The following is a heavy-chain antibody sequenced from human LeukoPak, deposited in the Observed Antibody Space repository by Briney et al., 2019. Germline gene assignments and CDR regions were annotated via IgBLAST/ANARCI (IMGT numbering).Heavy chain of an antibody. J-gene: IGHJ4*02. Sequence: SETLSLTCTVSGYSISSGYYWGWIRQPPGKGLEWIGSIYHSGSVYYNPSLKSRATISVDTSKNQFSLKLSSVTAADTAVYYCASTITVTTDYWGQGTLVTVSS. CDR3: ASTITVTTDY. V-gene: IGHV4-38-2*02. D-gene: IGHD4-17*01. CDR2: IYHSGSV. CDR1: GYSISSGYY.